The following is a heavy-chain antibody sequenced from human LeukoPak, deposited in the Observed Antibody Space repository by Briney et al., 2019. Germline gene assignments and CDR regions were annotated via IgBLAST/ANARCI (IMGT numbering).Heavy chain of an antibody. J-gene: IGHJ4*02. D-gene: IGHD5-18*01. CDR2: IIPIFGTA. CDR1: GGTFSSYV. CDR3: ARPAMADGPFDY. V-gene: IGHV1-69*13. Sequence: SVKVACKASGGTFSSYVISWVRQAPGQGLEWMGGIIPIFGTANYAQKFQGRVTITADESTSTAYMELSSLRSEDTAVYYCARPAMADGPFDYWGQGTLVTVSS.